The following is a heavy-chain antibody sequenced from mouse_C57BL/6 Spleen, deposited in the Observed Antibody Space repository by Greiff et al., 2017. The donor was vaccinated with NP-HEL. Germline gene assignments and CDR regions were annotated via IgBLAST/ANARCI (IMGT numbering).Heavy chain of an antibody. CDR3: ARRNPAWFAY. CDR2: IYPGSGST. J-gene: IGHJ3*01. V-gene: IGHV1-55*01. CDR1: GYTFTSYW. Sequence: QVHVKQSGAELVKPGASVKMSCKASGYTFTSYWITWVKQRPGQGLEWIGDIYPGSGSTNYNEKFKSKATLTVDTSSSTAYMQLSSLTSEDSAVYDCARRNPAWFAYWGQGTLVTVSA.